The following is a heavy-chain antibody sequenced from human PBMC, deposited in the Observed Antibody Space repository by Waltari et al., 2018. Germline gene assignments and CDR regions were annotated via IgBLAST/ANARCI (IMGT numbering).Heavy chain of an antibody. V-gene: IGHV4-61*09. CDR1: GGSISSGSYY. D-gene: IGHD6-6*01. CDR2: IYTSGST. CDR3: ARVSYIAARLSFDY. J-gene: IGHJ4*02. Sequence: QVQLQESGPGLVKPSQTLSLTCTVSGGSISSGSYYWSWIRQPAGKGLEWIGYIYTSGSTNYNPSLKSRVTISVDTSKNQFSLKLSSVTAADTAVYYCARVSYIAARLSFDYWGQGTLVTVSS.